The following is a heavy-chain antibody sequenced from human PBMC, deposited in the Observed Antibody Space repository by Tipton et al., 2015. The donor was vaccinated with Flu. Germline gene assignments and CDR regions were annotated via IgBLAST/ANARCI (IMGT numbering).Heavy chain of an antibody. CDR1: GGSISSYY. CDR2: IYYSGST. V-gene: IGHV4-59*01. Sequence: TLSLTCTVPGGSISSYYWSWIRQPPGKGLEWIGYIYYSGSTNYNPSLKSRVTISVDTSKNQFSLKLSSVTAADTAVYYCARDLGSSGSFDYWSQGTLVTVSS. CDR3: ARDLGSSGSFDY. J-gene: IGHJ4*02. D-gene: IGHD6-13*01.